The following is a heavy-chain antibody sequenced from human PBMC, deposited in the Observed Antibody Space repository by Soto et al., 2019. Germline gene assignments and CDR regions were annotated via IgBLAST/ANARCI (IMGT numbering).Heavy chain of an antibody. CDR3: ASSSGWWDYYGMDV. Sequence: GSLRLSCAASGFTFSSYGMHWVRQAPGKGLEWVAVIWYDGSNKYYADSVKGRFTISRDNSKNTLYLQMNSLRAEDTAVYYCASSSGWWDYYGMDVWGQGTTVTVSS. CDR1: GFTFSSYG. CDR2: IWYDGSNK. V-gene: IGHV3-33*01. J-gene: IGHJ6*02. D-gene: IGHD6-19*01.